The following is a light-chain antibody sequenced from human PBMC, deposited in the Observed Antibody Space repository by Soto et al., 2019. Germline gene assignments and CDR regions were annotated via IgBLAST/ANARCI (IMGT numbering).Light chain of an antibody. CDR2: GAT. Sequence: DIQMTQSPSILSGSVGDRVTITCRASQTISSYLNWYQQKPGKAPNLLIYGATTLQSGVPSRFSGSGSGTDFTLTITSLQPEDVAIYCCQHCHGNPLAFGQGTRLEIK. V-gene: IGKV1-39*01. CDR1: QTISSY. J-gene: IGKJ5*01. CDR3: QHCHGNPLA.